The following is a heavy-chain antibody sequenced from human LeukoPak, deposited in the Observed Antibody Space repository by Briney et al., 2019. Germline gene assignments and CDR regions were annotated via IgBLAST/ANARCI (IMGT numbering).Heavy chain of an antibody. CDR3: ARSSSQGFDYFDY. CDR1: SFSFSDFW. CDR2: MKRFGSGK. D-gene: IGHD3-10*01. Sequence: GGSLRLSCVASSFSFSDFWMSWVRQRPGKGLEWVATMKRFGSGKTYLDSVKGRFTISRDDSKSSLSLQMNNLGADDSGLYYCARSSSQGFDYFDYWGQGALVTVSS. J-gene: IGHJ4*02. V-gene: IGHV3-7*01.